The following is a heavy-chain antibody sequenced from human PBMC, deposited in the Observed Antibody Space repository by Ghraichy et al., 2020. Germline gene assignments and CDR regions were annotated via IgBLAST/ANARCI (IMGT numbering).Heavy chain of an antibody. Sequence: SVQVSCKASGGTLSSYAISWVRQAPGQGLEWMGGIIPIFGIANYAQKFQGRCTITAYKATSTAYMELSSLRSEDTAVYYCARAKGYSSSWYVDYYYGMDVWGQGTTVTVSS. CDR2: IIPIFGIA. CDR3: ARAKGYSSSWYVDYYYGMDV. CDR1: GGTLSSYA. J-gene: IGHJ6*02. D-gene: IGHD6-13*01. V-gene: IGHV1-69*10.